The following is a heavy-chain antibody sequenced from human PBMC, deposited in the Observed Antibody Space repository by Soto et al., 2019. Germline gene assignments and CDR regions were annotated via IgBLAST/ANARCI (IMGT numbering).Heavy chain of an antibody. CDR1: GYTFTSYY. J-gene: IGHJ6*02. CDR2: INPSGGST. V-gene: IGHV1-46*01. Sequence: GASVKVSCKASGYTFTSYYMHWVRQAPGQGLEWMGIINPSGGSTSYAQKFQGRVTMTRDTSTSTVYMELSSLRSEDTAVYYCAREYAAPPLRYYGMDVWGQGTTVTVAS. CDR3: AREYAAPPLRYYGMDV. D-gene: IGHD6-6*01.